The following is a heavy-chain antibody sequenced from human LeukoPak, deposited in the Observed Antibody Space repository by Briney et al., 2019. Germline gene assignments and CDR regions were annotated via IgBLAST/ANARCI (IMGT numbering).Heavy chain of an antibody. CDR3: AKARTPWVIAVAGTLEYNWFDP. CDR1: GFTFDDYA. J-gene: IGHJ5*02. CDR2: ISWNSGSI. Sequence: GGSLRLSCAASGFTFDDYAMHWVRQAPGKGLEWVSGISWNSGSIGYADSVKGRFTISRDNAKNSLYLQMNSLRAEDTALYYCAKARTPWVIAVAGTLEYNWFDPWGQGTLVIVSS. V-gene: IGHV3-9*01. D-gene: IGHD6-19*01.